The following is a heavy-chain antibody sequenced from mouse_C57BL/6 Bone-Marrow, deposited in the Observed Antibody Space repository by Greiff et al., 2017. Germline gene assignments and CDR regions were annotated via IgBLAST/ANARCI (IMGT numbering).Heavy chain of an antibody. J-gene: IGHJ4*01. CDR3: ARSSNPYYYAMDY. Sequence: QVQLQQPGAELVRPGSSVKLSCKASGYTFTSYWMDWVKQRPGQGLEWIGNIYPSDSETHYNQKFKDKATLTVDKSSSTAYMQLSSLTSEDSAVYYCARSSNPYYYAMDYWGQGTSVTVSS. CDR2: IYPSDSET. CDR1: GYTFTSYW. V-gene: IGHV1-61*01. D-gene: IGHD2-5*01.